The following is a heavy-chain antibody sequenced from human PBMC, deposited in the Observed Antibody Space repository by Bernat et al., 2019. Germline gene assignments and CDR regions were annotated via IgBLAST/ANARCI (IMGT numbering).Heavy chain of an antibody. CDR2: IYYSGST. J-gene: IGHJ4*02. D-gene: IGHD3-22*01. CDR3: ARGDSSGKGDY. CDR1: GGSISSYY. Sequence: QVQLQESGPGLVKPSETLSLTCTVSGGSISSYYWSWIRQPPGKGLEWIGYIYYSGSTNYNPSLKSRVTISVDTSKNQFSLKLSSVTAADTAVYYCARGDSSGKGDYWGQGTLVTVSS. V-gene: IGHV4-59*01.